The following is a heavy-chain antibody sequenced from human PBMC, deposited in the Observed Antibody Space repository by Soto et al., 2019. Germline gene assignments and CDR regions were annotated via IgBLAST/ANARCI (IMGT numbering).Heavy chain of an antibody. V-gene: IGHV3-74*01. J-gene: IGHJ4*02. CDR2: ISADGSDT. Sequence: VGSLRLSCSASGFTLSNDLVHWVRQSPGKGLVWVSRISADGSDTAYADSVKGRFSISRDNARNTVYLQMSSLRVDDTAVYYCLSKVPSGAWRVWGQGTLVTVSS. CDR3: LSKVPSGAWRV. D-gene: IGHD6-25*01. CDR1: GFTLSNDL.